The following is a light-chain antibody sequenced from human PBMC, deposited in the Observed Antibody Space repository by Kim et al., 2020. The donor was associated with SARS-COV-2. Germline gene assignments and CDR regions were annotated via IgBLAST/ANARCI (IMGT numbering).Light chain of an antibody. CDR3: QQYGSSLYT. Sequence: EIVLTQSPGTLSLSPGERATPSCRASQSVSSSYLAWYQQKPGQAPRLLIYGASSRATGIPDRFSGSGSGTDFTLTISRLEPEDFAVYYCQQYGSSLYTFGQGTKLEI. CDR1: QSVSSSY. J-gene: IGKJ2*01. V-gene: IGKV3-20*01. CDR2: GAS.